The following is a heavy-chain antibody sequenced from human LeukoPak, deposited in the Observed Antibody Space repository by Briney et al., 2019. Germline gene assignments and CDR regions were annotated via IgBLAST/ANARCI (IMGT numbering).Heavy chain of an antibody. CDR1: GGSFSGYY. V-gene: IGHV4-34*01. CDR3: ARQKRLYYYGSGSPLDY. CDR2: INHSGST. Sequence: SETLSLTCAVYGGSFSGYYWSWIRQPPGKGLEWIGEINHSGSTNYNPSLKSRVTISVDTSKNQFSLKLSSVTAADTAVYYCARQKRLYYYGSGSPLDYWGQGTLVTVSS. J-gene: IGHJ4*02. D-gene: IGHD3-10*01.